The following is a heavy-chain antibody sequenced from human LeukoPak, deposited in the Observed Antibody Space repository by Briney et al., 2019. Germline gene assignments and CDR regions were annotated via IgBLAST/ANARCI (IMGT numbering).Heavy chain of an antibody. CDR2: IYYSGST. Sequence: SETLSLTCTVSGGSISSSSYYWGWIRQPPGKGLEWIGSIYYSGSTYYNPSLKSRVTISVDTSKNQFSLKLSSVTAADTAVYYCARAESARIAAAEGDWFDPWGQGTLVTISS. CDR3: ARAESARIAAAEGDWFDP. D-gene: IGHD6-13*01. CDR1: GGSISSSSYY. J-gene: IGHJ5*02. V-gene: IGHV4-39*07.